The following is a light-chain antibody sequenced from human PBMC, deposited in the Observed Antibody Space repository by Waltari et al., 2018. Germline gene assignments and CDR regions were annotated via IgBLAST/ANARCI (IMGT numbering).Light chain of an antibody. CDR2: DGD. CDR3: CSYVGGAKVT. CDR1: ASDAGPYKL. Sequence: QSALTQPASVSGSPGQSITFSCTGTASDAGPYKLVSWYQHHPGTAPKLHIYDGDKRPSGVSSRFSASKSGDTASLTISGLQSEDEADYYCCSYVGGAKVTFGGGTKVTVL. V-gene: IGLV2-23*01. J-gene: IGLJ2*01.